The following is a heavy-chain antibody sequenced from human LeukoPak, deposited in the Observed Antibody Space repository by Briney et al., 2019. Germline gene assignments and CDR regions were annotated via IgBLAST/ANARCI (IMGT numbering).Heavy chain of an antibody. Sequence: GGSLRLSCAASGFTFSSYAMSWVRQAPEKGLEWVSAISGSGGSTYYADSVKGRFTISRDNSKNTLYLQMNSLRAEDTAVYYCAKKGVDWFGEYYIDYWGQGTLVTVSS. CDR3: AKKGVDWFGEYYIDY. V-gene: IGHV3-23*01. D-gene: IGHD3-10*01. CDR2: ISGSGGST. J-gene: IGHJ4*02. CDR1: GFTFSSYA.